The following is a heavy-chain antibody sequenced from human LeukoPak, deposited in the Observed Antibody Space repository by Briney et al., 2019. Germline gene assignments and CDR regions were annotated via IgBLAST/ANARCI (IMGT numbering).Heavy chain of an antibody. J-gene: IGHJ6*02. CDR2: INPNSGGT. CDR3: ARGDYSDFPLKGMDV. D-gene: IGHD4-17*01. CDR1: GYTFTGYY. V-gene: IGHV1-2*02. Sequence: ASVKVSCKASGYTFTGYYMHWVRQAPGQGLEWMGWINPNSGGTNYAQKFQGRVTMTRDTSISTAYMELSRLRSDDTAVYYCARGDYSDFPLKGMDVWGRGTTVTVSS.